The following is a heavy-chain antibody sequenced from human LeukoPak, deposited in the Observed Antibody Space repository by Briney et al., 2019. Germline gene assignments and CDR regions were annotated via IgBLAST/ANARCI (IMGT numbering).Heavy chain of an antibody. J-gene: IGHJ4*02. CDR2: INPNSGAT. V-gene: IGHV1-2*02. Sequence: GASVKVSCKASGYTFTGYYMHWVRQAPGQGLEWMGWINPNSGATYFTQKFQGRVTFTRDTSISTAYMELSSLSSDDTAVFYCARALSSWLFDYWGQGTLVTVSS. D-gene: IGHD6-13*01. CDR1: GYTFTGYY. CDR3: ARALSSWLFDY.